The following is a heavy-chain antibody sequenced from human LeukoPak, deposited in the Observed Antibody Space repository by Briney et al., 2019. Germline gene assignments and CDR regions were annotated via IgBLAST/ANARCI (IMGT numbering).Heavy chain of an antibody. V-gene: IGHV3-23*01. CDR1: GFSVSDNG. CDR2: IVGGDGGP. Sequence: GSLRLSCAASGFSVSDNGMSWVRQAPGKGLEWVSGIVGGDGGPYYADSVKGRFIISRDNSKNTLYVQMNSLRAEDTAVYYCARGALYYMDVGGKGTTVTISS. CDR3: ARGALYYMDV. J-gene: IGHJ6*03.